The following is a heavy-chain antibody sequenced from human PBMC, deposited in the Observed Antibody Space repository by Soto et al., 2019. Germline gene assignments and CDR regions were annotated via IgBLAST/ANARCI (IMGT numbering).Heavy chain of an antibody. J-gene: IGHJ5*02. CDR2: TYYRSKWYN. CDR1: GDSVSSNSAA. CDR3: AWTSGGSYFNWFEP. V-gene: IGHV6-1*01. Sequence: PAQTLSRTCAISGDSVSSNSAAWNWIRQSPSRGLEWLGRTYYRSKWYNDYAVSVKSRITINPDTSKNQFSLQLNSVTPEDTAVYYCAWTSGGSYFNWFEPWGQGTLVTVSS. D-gene: IGHD1-26*01.